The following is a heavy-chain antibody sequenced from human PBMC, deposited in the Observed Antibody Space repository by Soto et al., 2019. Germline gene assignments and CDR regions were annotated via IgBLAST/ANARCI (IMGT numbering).Heavy chain of an antibody. CDR3: ARGGGGYSGYDRGAFDI. Sequence: QVQLVQSGAEVKKPGASVKVSCKASGYTFTGYYMHWVRQAPGQGLEWMGWINPNSGGTNYAQKFQGGVTMTRDTSISTAYRELSRMRSDDTAVYYCARGGGGYSGYDRGAFDIWGQGTMVTVSS. CDR2: INPNSGGT. V-gene: IGHV1-2*02. CDR1: GYTFTGYY. D-gene: IGHD5-12*01. J-gene: IGHJ3*02.